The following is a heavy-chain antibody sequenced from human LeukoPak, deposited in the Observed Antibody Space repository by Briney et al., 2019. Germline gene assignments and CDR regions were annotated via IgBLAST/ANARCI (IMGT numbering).Heavy chain of an antibody. J-gene: IGHJ2*01. CDR3: ARGYSGYDWGDSGWPTGYFDL. V-gene: IGHV4-59*01. CDR2: IFYKGNT. D-gene: IGHD5-12*01. CDR1: GYDSISTYY. Sequence: SETLSLTCSVSGYDSISTYYWNWIRQPPGKGLEWIGQIFYKGNTNYNPSLESRVTMSVDTSKNEFSLKLKSVTAADTAVYYCARGYSGYDWGDSGWPTGYFDLWGRGTLVTVSS.